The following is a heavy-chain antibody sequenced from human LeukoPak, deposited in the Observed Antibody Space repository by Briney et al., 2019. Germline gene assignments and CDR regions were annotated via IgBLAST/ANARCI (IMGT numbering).Heavy chain of an antibody. CDR1: GGSISSGDYY. J-gene: IGHJ4*02. Sequence: PSETLSLTCTVSGGSISSGDYYWSWIRQPPGKGLEWIGYIYYSGSTYYNPSLKSRVTISVDTSKNQSSLKLSSVTAADTAVYYCARRDYVWDYFDYWGQGTLVTVSS. D-gene: IGHD3-16*01. CDR3: ARRDYVWDYFDY. CDR2: IYYSGST. V-gene: IGHV4-30-4*01.